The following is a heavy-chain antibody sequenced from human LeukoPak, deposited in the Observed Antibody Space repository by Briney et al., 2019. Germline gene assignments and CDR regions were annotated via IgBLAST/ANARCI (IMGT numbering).Heavy chain of an antibody. CDR2: IYYSGST. J-gene: IGHJ4*02. CDR3: ARQITTVTLDY. CDR1: GGSFSGYY. V-gene: IGHV4-34*01. D-gene: IGHD4-17*01. Sequence: SETLSLTCAVYGGSFSGYYWSWIRQPPGKGLEWIGSIYYSGSTYYNPSLKSRVTISVDTSKNQFSLKLSSVTAADTAVYYCARQITTVTLDYWGQGTLVTVSS.